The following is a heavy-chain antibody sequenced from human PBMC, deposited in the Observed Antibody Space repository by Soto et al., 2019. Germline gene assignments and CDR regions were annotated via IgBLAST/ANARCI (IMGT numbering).Heavy chain of an antibody. CDR1: GFTFSSYS. CDR3: ARGSSWYYSSGSPWAFDI. D-gene: IGHD6-13*01. J-gene: IGHJ3*02. V-gene: IGHV3-48*02. CDR2: ISSSSSTI. Sequence: GGSLRLSCAASGFTFSSYSMNWVRQAPGKGLEWVSYISSSSSTIYYADSVKGRFTISRDNAKNSLYLQMNSLRDEDTAVYYCARGSSWYYSSGSPWAFDIWGQGTMVTVSS.